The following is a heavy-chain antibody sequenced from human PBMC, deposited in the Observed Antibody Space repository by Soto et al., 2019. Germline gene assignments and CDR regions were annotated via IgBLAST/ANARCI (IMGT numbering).Heavy chain of an antibody. V-gene: IGHV3-21*01. CDR3: ARAEYYDILTGYYPHSGLYYYGMDV. J-gene: IGHJ6*02. Sequence: GGSLRLSCAASGFTFSSYSMNWVRQAPGKGLEWVSSISSSSSYIYYADSVKGRFTISRDNAKNSLYLQMNSLRAEDTAVYYCARAEYYDILTGYYPHSGLYYYGMDVWGQGTTVTVS. CDR1: GFTFSSYS. D-gene: IGHD3-9*01. CDR2: ISSSSSYI.